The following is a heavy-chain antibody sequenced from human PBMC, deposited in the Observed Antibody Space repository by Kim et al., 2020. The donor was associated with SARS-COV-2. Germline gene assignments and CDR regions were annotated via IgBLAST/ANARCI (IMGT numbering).Heavy chain of an antibody. J-gene: IGHJ6*02. D-gene: IGHD1-1*01. V-gene: IGHV4-39*01. CDR2: IYYSGST. Sequence: SETLSLTCTVSGGSLSSSSYYWGWIRQPPGKGLEWIGSIYYSGSTYYNPSLKSRVTISVDTSKNQFSLKLSSVTAADTAVYYCARHGSDPNSPTSYYYYGMDVWGQGTTVTVSS. CDR1: GGSLSSSSYY. CDR3: ARHGSDPNSPTSYYYYGMDV.